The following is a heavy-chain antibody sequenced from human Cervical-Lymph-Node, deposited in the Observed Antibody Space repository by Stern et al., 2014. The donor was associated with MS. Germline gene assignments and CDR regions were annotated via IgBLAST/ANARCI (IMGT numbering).Heavy chain of an antibody. J-gene: IGHJ4*02. Sequence: VQLVESGGGVVQPGRSLRLSCAASGFSFSRYAMHWVRQAPGKGLEWVACIWSEGSNPSYSDSVTGRFTISRDNFKNTLYVQMNSLRAEDTAVYYWASAYSSSHYYFDYWGQGTLVTVSS. CDR3: ASAYSSSHYYFDY. D-gene: IGHD6-13*01. V-gene: IGHV3-33*01. CDR2: IWSEGSNP. CDR1: GFSFSRYA.